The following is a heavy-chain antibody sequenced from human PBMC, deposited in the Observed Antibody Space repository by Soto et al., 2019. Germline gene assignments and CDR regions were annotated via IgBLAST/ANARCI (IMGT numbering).Heavy chain of an antibody. V-gene: IGHV1-69*06. Sequence: QVQLVQSGAEVKKPGSSVKVSCKASRGTFGNYAVSWVRQAPGQGVQWMGGTMHVFGTVNYAQKLQGRVTISPTKFTNTAYMELSSLRSEDTAVYYCARVSVPGIYGEDVWGQGTTVTVSS. CDR3: ARVSVPGIYGEDV. J-gene: IGHJ6*02. CDR2: TMHVFGTV. D-gene: IGHD3-10*01. CDR1: RGTFGNYA.